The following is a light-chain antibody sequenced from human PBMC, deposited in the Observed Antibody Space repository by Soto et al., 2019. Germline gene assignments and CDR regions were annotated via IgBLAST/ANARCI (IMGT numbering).Light chain of an antibody. CDR3: QQYATLHPA. CDR2: DAT. V-gene: IGKV1-33*01. Sequence: DIQMTQSPSSLSASVGDRVTITCQASQDIINHLNWYQQTPGKAPKLVISDATTLEAGVPSRFTGSGAGTYFTFTITSLQPEDIETYYCQQYATLHPAFGPGTKLAI. CDR1: QDIINH. J-gene: IGKJ3*01.